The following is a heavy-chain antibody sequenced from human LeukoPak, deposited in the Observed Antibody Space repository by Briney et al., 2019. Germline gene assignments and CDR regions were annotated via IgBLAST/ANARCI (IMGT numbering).Heavy chain of an antibody. D-gene: IGHD3-22*01. CDR2: INPNDSST. Sequence: ASVKVSCKASGYTFTNYYMHRVRQAPGQGLEWMGIINPNDSSTSYAQKFQGRVTMTRDTSTSTVYMELSSLRSEDTAVYYCAISHSSDYYYFYYWGQGTLVTVSS. V-gene: IGHV1-46*01. J-gene: IGHJ4*02. CDR3: AISHSSDYYYFYY. CDR1: GYTFTNYY.